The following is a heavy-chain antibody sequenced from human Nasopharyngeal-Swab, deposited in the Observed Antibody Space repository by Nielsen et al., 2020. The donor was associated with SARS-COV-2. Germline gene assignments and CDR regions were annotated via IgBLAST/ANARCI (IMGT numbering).Heavy chain of an antibody. CDR2: INAGTGNR. D-gene: IGHD1-26*01. Sequence: ASVKVSCKASGYTFTTYAIHWVRQAPGQRLEWMAWINAGTGNREYSPKFQGRVTISTDTSASTAYMELGGLTSEDTAVYYCARSGTVGAPGLDYWGQGTLVTVSS. V-gene: IGHV1-3*01. CDR1: GYTFTTYA. CDR3: ARSGTVGAPGLDY. J-gene: IGHJ4*02.